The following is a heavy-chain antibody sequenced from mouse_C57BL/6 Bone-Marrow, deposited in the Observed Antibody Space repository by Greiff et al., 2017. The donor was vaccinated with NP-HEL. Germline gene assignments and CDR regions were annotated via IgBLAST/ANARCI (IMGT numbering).Heavy chain of an antibody. CDR3: ARRAYYYGSSYDAMDY. Sequence: EVQLQQSGPELVKPGASLPLSFPASGYSFTGYYMHWVKQSHGNILDWIGYIYPYNGVSLYNQKFKGKATLTVDKSSSTAYMELRSLTSEDSAVYYCARRAYYYGSSYDAMDYWGQGTSVTVSS. CDR2: IYPYNGVS. V-gene: IGHV1-31*01. D-gene: IGHD1-1*01. J-gene: IGHJ4*01. CDR1: GYSFTGYY.